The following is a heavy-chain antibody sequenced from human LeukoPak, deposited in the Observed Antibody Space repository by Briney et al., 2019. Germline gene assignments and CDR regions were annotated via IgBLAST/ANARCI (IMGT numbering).Heavy chain of an antibody. V-gene: IGHV3-23*01. CDR3: AKGTHSGYDYFDY. Sequence: GGSLRLSCAASGFTFSSYAMSWVRQAPGKGLEWVSAISGSGGSTYYADSVKGRFTISRDNPKNTLYLQMNSLRAEDTAVYYCAKGTHSGYDYFDYWGQGTLVTVSS. D-gene: IGHD5-12*01. J-gene: IGHJ4*02. CDR1: GFTFSSYA. CDR2: ISGSGGST.